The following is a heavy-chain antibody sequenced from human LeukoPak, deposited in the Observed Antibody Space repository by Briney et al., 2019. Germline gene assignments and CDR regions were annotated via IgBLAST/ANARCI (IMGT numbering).Heavy chain of an antibody. D-gene: IGHD6-13*01. CDR3: ARDTARTTTAGGPDY. Sequence: GASVKVSCKASGYTFASYGIDWVRQAPGQGLEWMGWISGYNDYTYYAQNLQGRVTMNTDTSTSTAYMELRSLTSDDTALYYCARDTARTTTAGGPDYWGQGTLVTVSS. CDR1: GYTFASYG. J-gene: IGHJ4*02. V-gene: IGHV1-18*01. CDR2: ISGYNDYT.